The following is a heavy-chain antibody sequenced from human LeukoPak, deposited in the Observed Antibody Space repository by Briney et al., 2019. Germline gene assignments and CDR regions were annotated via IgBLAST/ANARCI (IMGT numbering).Heavy chain of an antibody. CDR1: GFTFSSYA. CDR3: ASPSGSGYYSSRWFDP. J-gene: IGHJ5*02. Sequence: PGGSLRLSCAASGFTFSSYAMNWVRQAPGKGLEWVAVISYDGSNKHYADSVKGRFTISRDNSKNTLYLQMNSLRAEDTAVYYCASPSGSGYYSSRWFDPWGQGTLVTVSS. CDR2: ISYDGSNK. D-gene: IGHD3-3*01. V-gene: IGHV3-30-3*01.